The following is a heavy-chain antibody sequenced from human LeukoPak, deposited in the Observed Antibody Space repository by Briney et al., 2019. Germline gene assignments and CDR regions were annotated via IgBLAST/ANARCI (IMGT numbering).Heavy chain of an antibody. Sequence: SETLSLTCTVSGGSISNIDYHWGWIRQPPGKGLEWIGEIYHSGSTNYNPSLKSRVTISVDKSKNQFSLKLSSVTAADTAVYYCARDAEVRGYSYSAHYYYYYMDVWGKGTTVTVSS. CDR3: ARDAEVRGYSYSAHYYYYYMDV. D-gene: IGHD5-18*01. V-gene: IGHV4-39*07. J-gene: IGHJ6*03. CDR1: GGSISNIDYH. CDR2: IYHSGST.